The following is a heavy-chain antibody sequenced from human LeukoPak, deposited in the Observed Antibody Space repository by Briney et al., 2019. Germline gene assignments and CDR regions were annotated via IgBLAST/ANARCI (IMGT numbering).Heavy chain of an antibody. CDR3: AREGALAGGSYGLDY. J-gene: IGHJ4*02. CDR1: GGSISSYY. Sequence: SETLSLTCTVSGGSISSYYWSWIRQPPGKGLEWIGYIYYSGSTNYNPSLKSRVTISVDTSKNQFSLKLSSVTAADTAVYYCAREGALAGGSYGLDYWGQGTLVTVSS. CDR2: IYYSGST. V-gene: IGHV4-59*01. D-gene: IGHD1-26*01.